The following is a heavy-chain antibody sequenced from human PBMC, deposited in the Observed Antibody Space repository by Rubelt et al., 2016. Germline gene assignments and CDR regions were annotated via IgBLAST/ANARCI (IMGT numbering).Heavy chain of an antibody. CDR2: IIPILGIA. V-gene: IGHV1-69*10. Sequence: KASGGTFSSYAISWVRQAPGQGLEWMGGIIPILGIANYAQKFQGRVTMTTDTSTSTAYMELRSLSSDDTAVYYCARDLLGLATNWFDPWGQGTLGTVSS. D-gene: IGHD3/OR15-3a*01. J-gene: IGHJ5*02. CDR3: ARDLLGLATNWFDP. CDR1: GGTFSSYA.